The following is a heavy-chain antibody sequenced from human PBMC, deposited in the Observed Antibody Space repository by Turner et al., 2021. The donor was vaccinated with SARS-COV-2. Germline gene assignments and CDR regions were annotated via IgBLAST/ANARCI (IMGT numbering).Heavy chain of an antibody. D-gene: IGHD4-4*01. J-gene: IGHJ4*02. Sequence: QVQLVESGGGVVQPGRSLRLPCAASGFTFSSYGMHWVRQAPGKGLEWVEVTSYDGSNKYYADSVKGRFTISRDNSKNTLYLQMNSLRAEDTAVYYCAKQQGLYSNPMYYFDYWGQGTLVTVSS. CDR2: TSYDGSNK. CDR1: GFTFSSYG. CDR3: AKQQGLYSNPMYYFDY. V-gene: IGHV3-30*18.